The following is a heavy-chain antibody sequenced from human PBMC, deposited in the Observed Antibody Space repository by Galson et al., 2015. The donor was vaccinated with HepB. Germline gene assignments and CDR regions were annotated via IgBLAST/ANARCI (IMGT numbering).Heavy chain of an antibody. J-gene: IGHJ4*02. CDR2: MNPNSGNT. V-gene: IGHV1-8*01. Sequence: SVKVSCKASGYTFTNYDINWVRKPTGQGLEWMGWMNPNSGNTGYAQQFQGRVSLTRDTSISTAYMELNSLRSEDTAVYYCVKTDCTSTTCYGFEYWGPGTLVTASS. D-gene: IGHD2-2*01. CDR1: GYTFTNYD. CDR3: VKTDCTSTTCYGFEY.